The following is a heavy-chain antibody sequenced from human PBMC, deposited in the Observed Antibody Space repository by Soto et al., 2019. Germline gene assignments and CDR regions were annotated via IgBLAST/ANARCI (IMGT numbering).Heavy chain of an antibody. CDR2: INPNSGGT. J-gene: IGHJ5*02. CDR1: GYTFTGYY. CDR3: ATETPNDPRSRSFDP. Sequence: TSVKVSCKASGYTFTGYYMHWVRQAPGQGLEGMGWINPNSGGTNYAQKFQGRVTMTRDTSISTAHMELSRLRSDDTAVYYCATETPNDPRSRSFDPWGEGTLGTLS. V-gene: IGHV1-2*02.